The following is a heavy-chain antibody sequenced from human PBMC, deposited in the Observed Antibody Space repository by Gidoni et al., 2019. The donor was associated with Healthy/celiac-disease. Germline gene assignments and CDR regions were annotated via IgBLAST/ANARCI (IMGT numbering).Heavy chain of an antibody. CDR2: ISYDGSNK. CDR3: ARALTT. V-gene: IGHV3-30-3*01. Sequence: QVQLVESGGGVVQPGRSLRLSCAASGFTFSRYAMHWVRQAPGKGLEWVAVISYDGSNKYYSDSVKGRFTISRDNAKNTLYLQMNSLRAEDTAVYYCARALTTWGQGTLVTVSS. J-gene: IGHJ5*02. D-gene: IGHD3-10*01. CDR1: GFTFSRYA.